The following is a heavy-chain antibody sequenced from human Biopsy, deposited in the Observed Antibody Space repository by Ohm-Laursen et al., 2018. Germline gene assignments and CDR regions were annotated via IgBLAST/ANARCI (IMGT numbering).Heavy chain of an antibody. CDR3: ARDRFDLLTPNWFDP. CDR2: IYYSGST. J-gene: IGHJ5*02. Sequence: SETLSLTCTVSGDSISSYYWSWIRQPPGKGLEWIGYIYYSGSTNYNPSLKSRVTISVDMSKNQFSLKLSSVTAADTAVYYCARDRFDLLTPNWFDPWGQGTLVTVSS. V-gene: IGHV4-59*12. CDR1: GDSISSYY. D-gene: IGHD3-9*01.